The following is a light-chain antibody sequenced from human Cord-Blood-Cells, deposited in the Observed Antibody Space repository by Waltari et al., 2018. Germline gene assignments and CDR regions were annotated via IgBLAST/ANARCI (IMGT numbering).Light chain of an antibody. Sequence: DRVTTTCRASQSISSYLNWYQQKPGKAPKLLIYAASSLQSGVPSRFSGSGSGTDFTLTISSLQPEDFATYYCQQSYSTPFTFGPGTKVDIK. CDR2: AAS. CDR1: QSISSY. CDR3: QQSYSTPFT. V-gene: IGKV1-39*01. J-gene: IGKJ3*01.